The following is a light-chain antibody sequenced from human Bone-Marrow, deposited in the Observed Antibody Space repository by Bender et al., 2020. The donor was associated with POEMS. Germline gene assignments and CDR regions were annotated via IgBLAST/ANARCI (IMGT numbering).Light chain of an antibody. CDR3: QSYENSLYVV. V-gene: IGLV6-57*03. CDR1: SGSIASNY. CDR2: EDN. Sequence: NFVLTQPHSVSESPGKTVTISCTRSSGSIASNYVQWYQQRPGSAPTTVIYEDNQRPSGVPDRFSGSIDSSSNSASLTISGLKTEDEADYYCQSYENSLYVVFGGGTKLTVL. J-gene: IGLJ2*01.